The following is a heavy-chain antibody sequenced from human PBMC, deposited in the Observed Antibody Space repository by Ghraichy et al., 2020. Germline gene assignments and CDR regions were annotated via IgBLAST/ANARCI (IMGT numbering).Heavy chain of an antibody. CDR2: IKHDGSEK. J-gene: IGHJ6*02. Sequence: GGSLRLSCAASTFHFGAYWMNWVRQAPGKGLEWVANIKHDGSEKYYLDSVKGRFTISRDNAKNSLFLQMSSLRVDDTAIYYCTRGSVGGLDVWGQGTTVTASS. CDR1: TFHFGAYW. V-gene: IGHV3-7*03. D-gene: IGHD1-26*01. CDR3: TRGSVGGLDV.